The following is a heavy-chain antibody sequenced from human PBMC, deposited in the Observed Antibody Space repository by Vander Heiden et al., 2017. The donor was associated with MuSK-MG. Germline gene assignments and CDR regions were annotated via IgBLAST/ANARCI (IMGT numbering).Heavy chain of an antibody. Sequence: EIQLVESGGDLVEPGGSLRLSCAASGFSFSSYEMNWVRQAPGKGLEWVSQSSGSGQRIQYADSVKGRFTISRDNAENSLYLQMSSLRVEDTGVYYCARARGHPDYPYHYMDVWGEGTRVAVSS. CDR1: GFSFSSYE. D-gene: IGHD3-16*01. V-gene: IGHV3-48*03. CDR3: ARARGHPDYPYHYMDV. J-gene: IGHJ6*03. CDR2: SSGSGQRI.